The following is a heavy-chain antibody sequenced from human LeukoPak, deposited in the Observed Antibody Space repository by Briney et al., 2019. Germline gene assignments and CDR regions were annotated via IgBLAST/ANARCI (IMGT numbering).Heavy chain of an antibody. CDR3: ATIAVAGPFDY. D-gene: IGHD6-19*01. CDR1: GFTFDDYA. V-gene: IGHV3-43D*03. CDR2: ISWDGGST. J-gene: IGHJ4*02. Sequence: PGGSLRLSCAASGFTFDDYAMHWVRQAPGKGLEWVSLISWDGGSTYYADSVKGRFTISRDNSKNSLYLQMNSLRAEDTALYYCATIAVAGPFDYWGQGTLVTVSS.